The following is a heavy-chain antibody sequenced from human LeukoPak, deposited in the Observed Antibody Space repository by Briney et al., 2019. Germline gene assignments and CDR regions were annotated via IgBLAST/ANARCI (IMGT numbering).Heavy chain of an antibody. V-gene: IGHV4-59*08. J-gene: IGHJ4*02. D-gene: IGHD3-10*01. CDR1: GGSISSYY. CDR2: IYYSGST. Sequence: PSETLSLTCTVSGGSISSYYWSWIRQPPGKGLEWIGYIYYSGSTNYNPSLKSRVTISVDTSKNQFSLKLSSVTAADTAVYYCARGLEYYGSGSCYPLDYWGQGTLVTVSS. CDR3: ARGLEYYGSGSCYPLDY.